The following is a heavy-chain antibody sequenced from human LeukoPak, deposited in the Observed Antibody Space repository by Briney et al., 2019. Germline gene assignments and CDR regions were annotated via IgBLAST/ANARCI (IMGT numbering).Heavy chain of an antibody. D-gene: IGHD6-19*01. J-gene: IGHJ4*02. CDR2: INPNSGGT. CDR3: AREQEQWLVRVFDY. V-gene: IGHV1-2*02. Sequence: GASVKVSCKASGYTFTGYYMHWVRQAPGQGLEWMGWINPNSGGTNHAQKFQGRVTMTRDTSISTAYMELSRLRSDDTAVYYCAREQEQWLVRVFDYWGQGTLVTVSS. CDR1: GYTFTGYY.